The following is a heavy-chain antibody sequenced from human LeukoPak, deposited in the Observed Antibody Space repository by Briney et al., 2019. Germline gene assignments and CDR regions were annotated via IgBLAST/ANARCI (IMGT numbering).Heavy chain of an antibody. V-gene: IGHV3-48*03. CDR1: GFTFSSYE. Sequence: GGSLRLSCAASGFTFSSYEMNWVRQAPGKGLEWVSYISGSGSMIYYADSVEGRFTISRDNAKKSLYLQMSSLRPEDTALYFCVKGDWYFESWGQGTLVTVSS. D-gene: IGHD2-21*01. CDR2: ISGSGSMI. J-gene: IGHJ4*02. CDR3: VKGDWYFES.